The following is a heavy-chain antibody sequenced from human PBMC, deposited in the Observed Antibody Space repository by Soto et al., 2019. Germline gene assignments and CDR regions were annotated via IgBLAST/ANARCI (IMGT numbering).Heavy chain of an antibody. CDR1: GGSFSGYY. D-gene: IGHD6-13*01. CDR2: INHSGST. Sequence: SQTLSLTCAVYGGSFSGYYWSWIRQPPGEGLEWIWEINHSGSTNYNPSLKSRVTISVDTSKNQFSLKLSSVTAADTAVYYCAVGIAPAGKVYYYYGMDVWGQGTTVTVSS. V-gene: IGHV4-34*01. CDR3: AVGIAPAGKVYYYYGMDV. J-gene: IGHJ6*02.